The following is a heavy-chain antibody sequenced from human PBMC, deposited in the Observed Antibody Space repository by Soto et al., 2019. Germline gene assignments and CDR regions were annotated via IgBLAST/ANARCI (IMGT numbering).Heavy chain of an antibody. V-gene: IGHV1-8*01. CDR3: ASHAVTIFGVARRKRAAFDI. J-gene: IGHJ3*02. CDR1: GYTFTSYD. CDR2: MNPNSGNT. D-gene: IGHD3-3*01. Sequence: QVQLVQSGAEVKKPGASVKVSCKASGYTFTSYDINWVRQATGQGLEWMGWMNPNSGNTGYAQKFQGRVTMTRNTSISTAYMELSSLRSEDTAVYYCASHAVTIFGVARRKRAAFDIWGQGTMVTVSS.